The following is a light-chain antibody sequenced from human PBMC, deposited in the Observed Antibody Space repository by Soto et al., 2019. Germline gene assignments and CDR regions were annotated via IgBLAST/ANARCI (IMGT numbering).Light chain of an antibody. CDR1: SSDVINYNL. Sequence: QSALTQPASVSGSPGQSITISCSGTSSDVINYNLVSWYQQHPGKAPKLLLYEVVKRPSGISNRFSGSTSANTASLTISGLQAEDEGDHYCCSSAGAITPHVFGTGTKVTVL. CDR3: CSSAGAITPHV. J-gene: IGLJ1*01. V-gene: IGLV2-23*02. CDR2: EVV.